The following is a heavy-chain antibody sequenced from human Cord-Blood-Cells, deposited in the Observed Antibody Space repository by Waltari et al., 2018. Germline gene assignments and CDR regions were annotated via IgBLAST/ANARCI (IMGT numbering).Heavy chain of an antibody. CDR3: ARGLLGATFDY. CDR1: GGSISSHY. V-gene: IGHV4-59*11. D-gene: IGHD1-26*01. CDR2: IYYSGST. Sequence: QVQLQESGPGLVKPSETLSLTCTVPGGSISSHYWSWIRQPPGKGLEWIGYIYYSGSTNYNPSLKSRVTISVDTSKNQFSLKLSSVTAADTAVYYCARGLLGATFDYWGQGTLVTVSS. J-gene: IGHJ4*02.